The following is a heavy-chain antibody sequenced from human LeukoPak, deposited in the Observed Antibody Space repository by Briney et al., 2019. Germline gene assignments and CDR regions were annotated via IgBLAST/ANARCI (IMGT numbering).Heavy chain of an antibody. V-gene: IGHV3-23*01. CDR1: GFTFSSYA. CDR3: AKALGAICGSGCSSRYFDC. Sequence: GGSLRLSCAASGFTFSSYAMSWVRQAPGKGLEWVSIISGSGDSAYSADSMKGRFTISRDNSKNTLYLQMDTLRAEDTAVYYCAKALGAICGSGCSSRYFDCWGQGTLVTVSS. J-gene: IGHJ4*02. D-gene: IGHD2-21*02. CDR2: ISGSGDSA.